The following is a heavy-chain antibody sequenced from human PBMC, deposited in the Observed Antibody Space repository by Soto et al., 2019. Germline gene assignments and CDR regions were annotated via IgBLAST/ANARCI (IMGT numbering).Heavy chain of an antibody. CDR1: GGSISSSSYY. CDR3: ATYGGNSFDY. J-gene: IGHJ4*02. D-gene: IGHD2-21*02. V-gene: IGHV4-39*01. Sequence: TLSLTCTVSGGSISSSSYYWGWIRQPPGKGLEWIGSIYYSGSTYYNPSLKSRVTISVDTSKNQFSLKLSSVTAADTAVYYCATYGGNSFDYWGQGTLVTVSS. CDR2: IYYSGST.